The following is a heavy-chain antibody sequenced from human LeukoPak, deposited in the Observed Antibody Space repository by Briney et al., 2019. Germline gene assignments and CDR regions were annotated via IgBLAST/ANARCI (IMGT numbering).Heavy chain of an antibody. CDR3: ARDLGYSSSEYYFDY. D-gene: IGHD6-6*01. CDR1: RYTFTGYY. J-gene: IGHJ4*02. CDR2: INPNSGGT. V-gene: IGHV1-2*02. Sequence: AASVKVSCKASRYTFTGYYMHWVRQAPGQGLEWMGWINPNSGGTNYAQKFQGRVTMTRDTSISTAYMELSRLRSDDTAVYYCARDLGYSSSEYYFDYWGQGTLVTVSS.